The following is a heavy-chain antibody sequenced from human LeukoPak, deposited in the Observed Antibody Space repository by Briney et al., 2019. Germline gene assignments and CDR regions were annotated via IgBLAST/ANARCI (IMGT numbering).Heavy chain of an antibody. V-gene: IGHV3-74*01. Sequence: GGSLRLSCAASGFTFSSYWMHLVRQAPGKGLVWVSRINSDGSSTSYADSVKGRFTISRDNAKNTLYLQMNSLRAEDTAVYYCARVHYFLDAFDIWGQGTMVTVSS. CDR2: INSDGSST. CDR1: GFTFSSYW. J-gene: IGHJ3*02. D-gene: IGHD2/OR15-2a*01. CDR3: ARVHYFLDAFDI.